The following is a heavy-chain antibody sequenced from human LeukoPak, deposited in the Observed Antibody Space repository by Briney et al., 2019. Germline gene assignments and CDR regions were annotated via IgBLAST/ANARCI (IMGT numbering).Heavy chain of an antibody. CDR1: GLPFSRYS. CDR2: IRSSSNFI. J-gene: IGHJ5*02. Sequence: GGSLRLFWAASGLPFSRYSMNWVRQAPGKGLEWVSSIRSSSNFISYAASVKGRFTISRDNAKNSLYLKMNSLRAEDTAVYYCARAGGMTALIKGGWFDPWGQGTLVTVSS. D-gene: IGHD1-20*01. CDR3: ARAGGMTALIKGGWFDP. V-gene: IGHV3-21*01.